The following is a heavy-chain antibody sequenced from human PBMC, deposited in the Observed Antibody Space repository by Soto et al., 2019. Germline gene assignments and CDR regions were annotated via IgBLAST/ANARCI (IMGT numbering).Heavy chain of an antibody. D-gene: IGHD6-19*01. CDR3: VRDRAVAGIVDY. Sequence: EVQLLESGGGLVKPGGSLRLSCTASGFLFSSYTMNWVRQAPGKGLEWVSSISSESSYISYPDSVKGRFTISRDNTKNSLYLQLSGLRAEDTAIYYCVRDRAVAGIVDYWGQGTLVTVSS. J-gene: IGHJ4*02. CDR2: ISSESSYI. V-gene: IGHV3-21*01. CDR1: GFLFSSYT.